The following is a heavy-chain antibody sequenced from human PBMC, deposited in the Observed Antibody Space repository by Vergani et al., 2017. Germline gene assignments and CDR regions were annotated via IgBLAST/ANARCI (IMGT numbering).Heavy chain of an antibody. Sequence: QVQLVQSGAEVKKPGASVKVSCKASGYTFTGYYMHWVRQAPGKGLEWMGWINPNSGGTNYAQKFQGWVTMTRDTSISTAYMELSRLRSDDTAVYYCARSLGHSSSSEYYYGMDVWGQGTTVTVSS. CDR3: ARSLGHSSSSEYYYGMDV. D-gene: IGHD6-6*01. CDR2: INPNSGGT. CDR1: GYTFTGYY. V-gene: IGHV1-2*04. J-gene: IGHJ6*02.